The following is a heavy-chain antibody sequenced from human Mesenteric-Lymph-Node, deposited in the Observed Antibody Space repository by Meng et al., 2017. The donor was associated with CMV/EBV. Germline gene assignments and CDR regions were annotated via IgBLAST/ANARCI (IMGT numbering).Heavy chain of an antibody. V-gene: IGHV1-18*04. CDR1: GDTWACTD. Sequence: RNGSGDTWACTDPTWVRQAPGQGRGGMGWISANNGNTNYAQKLQGRATMTTDTPRSKAYMELRTLRSDDTAVYYWAQGGVGGDFDYWGQGTLVTVSS. D-gene: IGHD3-10*01. CDR2: ISANNGNT. J-gene: IGHJ4*02. CDR3: AQGGVGGDFDY.